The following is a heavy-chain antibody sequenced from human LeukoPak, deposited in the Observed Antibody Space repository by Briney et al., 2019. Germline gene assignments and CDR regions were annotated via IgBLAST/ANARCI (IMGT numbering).Heavy chain of an antibody. Sequence: GGSLRLSCAASGFTFSNYWMHWVRQVPGRGLVWVSRTNDDGSATFYADSVKGRFTISRDNAKNTLFLQINSLRAEDTAVYYCAREILAPGKTHDYWGQGTLVTVSS. V-gene: IGHV3-74*01. J-gene: IGHJ4*02. CDR3: AREILAPGKTHDY. CDR1: GFTFSNYW. CDR2: TNDDGSAT.